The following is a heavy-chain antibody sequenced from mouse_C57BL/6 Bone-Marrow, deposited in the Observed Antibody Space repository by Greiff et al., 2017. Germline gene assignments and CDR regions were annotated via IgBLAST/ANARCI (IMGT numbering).Heavy chain of an antibody. D-gene: IGHD4-1*01. CDR1: GYTFTNYW. J-gene: IGHJ4*01. Sequence: LQESGAELVRPGTSVKMSCKASGYTFTNYWIGWAKQRPGHGLEWIGDIYPGGGYTNYNEKFKGKATLTADKSSSTAYMQFSSLTSADSAIYYCARLGTGTYAMDYWGQGTSVTVSS. CDR2: IYPGGGYT. CDR3: ARLGTGTYAMDY. V-gene: IGHV1-63*01.